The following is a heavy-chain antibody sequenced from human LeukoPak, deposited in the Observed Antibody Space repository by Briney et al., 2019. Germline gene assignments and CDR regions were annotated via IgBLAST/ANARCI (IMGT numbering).Heavy chain of an antibody. Sequence: SGGSLRLSCAASGFTFSSYGMHWVRQVPGKGLEWVAVISYDGSNKYYADSVKGRFTISRDNSKNTLYLQMNSLRAEDTAVYYCAKDHSSGCPGGYWGQGTLVTVSS. CDR2: ISYDGSNK. D-gene: IGHD6-19*01. J-gene: IGHJ4*02. CDR1: GFTFSSYG. CDR3: AKDHSSGCPGGY. V-gene: IGHV3-30*18.